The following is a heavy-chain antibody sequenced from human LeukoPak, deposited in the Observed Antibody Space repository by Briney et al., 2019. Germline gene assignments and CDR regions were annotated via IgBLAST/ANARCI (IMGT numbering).Heavy chain of an antibody. Sequence: GASVKISCKASVYTFTTYYMHWVRQAPGQGLEWMGIINPSSGSSSYGHKFQGRVTLTRDTSTSTVYMELSSLRSEDTAVYYCAIEVEISTITPLNWGQGTLVTVPS. J-gene: IGHJ4*02. V-gene: IGHV1-46*01. CDR1: VYTFTTYY. CDR2: INPSSGSS. CDR3: AIEVEISTITPLN. D-gene: IGHD5-24*01.